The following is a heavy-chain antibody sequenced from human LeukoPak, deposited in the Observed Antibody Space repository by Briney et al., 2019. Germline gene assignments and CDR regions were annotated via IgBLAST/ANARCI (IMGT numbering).Heavy chain of an antibody. CDR3: ARENPLYYYDSSGYWNY. Sequence: GGSLRLSCAASGFTFSSYSMNWVRQAPGKGLEWVSYISSRSSTIYYADSVKGRFTISRDNAKNLLYLQMNSLRAEDTAVYYCARENPLYYYDSSGYWNYWGQGTLVTVSS. J-gene: IGHJ4*02. CDR2: ISSRSSTI. V-gene: IGHV3-48*04. D-gene: IGHD3-22*01. CDR1: GFTFSSYS.